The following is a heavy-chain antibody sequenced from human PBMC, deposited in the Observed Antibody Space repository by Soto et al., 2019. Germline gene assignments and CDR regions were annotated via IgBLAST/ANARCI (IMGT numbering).Heavy chain of an antibody. CDR2: VSGSGGNI. D-gene: IGHD7-27*01. CDR3: AKRPTTGANHAFDF. J-gene: IGHJ4*02. V-gene: IGHV3-23*01. CDR1: GFTFSSYA. Sequence: EVQLLESGGGLVQPGGSLTLSCAASGFTFSSYAMSWVRQVPRKGLEWVSSVSGSGGNIYYPDSVKGRFTISRDNSKNTRYLQMTSLRAEDTAVYYCAKRPTTGANHAFDFWCQGTLVTVSS.